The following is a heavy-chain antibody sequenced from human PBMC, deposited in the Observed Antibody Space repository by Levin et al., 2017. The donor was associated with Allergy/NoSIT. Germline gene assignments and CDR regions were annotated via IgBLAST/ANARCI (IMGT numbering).Heavy chain of an antibody. J-gene: IGHJ4*02. CDR1: GFTFSSYW. V-gene: IGHV3-74*01. CDR3: ARDPIYCSGGSCYSGRTDY. Sequence: GGSLRLSCAASGFTFSSYWMHWVRQAPGKGLVWVSRINSDGSSTSYADSVKGRFTISRDNAKNTLYLQMNSLRAEDTAVYYCARDPIYCSGGSCYSGRTDYWGQGTLVTVSS. CDR2: INSDGSST. D-gene: IGHD2-15*01.